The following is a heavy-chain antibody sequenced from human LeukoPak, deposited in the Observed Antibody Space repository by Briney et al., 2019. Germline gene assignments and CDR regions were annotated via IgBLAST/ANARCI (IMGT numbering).Heavy chain of an antibody. CDR2: IYSDGTT. CDR3: TREAGATDY. Sequence: GGSLILSCAVSGLTVSTNYMSWVRQAPGKGLEWVSIIYSDGTTYYADSVKGRFTISRDNSKNMLYLQMNSLRAEDTALYHCTREAGATDYWGQGTLVTVSS. CDR1: GLTVSTNY. D-gene: IGHD1-26*01. J-gene: IGHJ4*02. V-gene: IGHV3-66*01.